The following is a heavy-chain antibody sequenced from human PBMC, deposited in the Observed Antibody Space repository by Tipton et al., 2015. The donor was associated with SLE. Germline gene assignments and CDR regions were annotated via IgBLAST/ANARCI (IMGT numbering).Heavy chain of an antibody. CDR2: IYYSGTT. CDR3: ARAGGGDSNWFDP. V-gene: IGHV4-59*01. CDR1: GGSISHFY. Sequence: TLSLTCSVSGGSISHFYWSWIRQPPGKGLEWIAYIYYSGTTNYNPSLKSRVSISVDTSKNHFSLNLYSVTAADTAVYYCARAGGGDSNWFDPWGQGTLVTVSP. J-gene: IGHJ5*02. D-gene: IGHD2-21*01.